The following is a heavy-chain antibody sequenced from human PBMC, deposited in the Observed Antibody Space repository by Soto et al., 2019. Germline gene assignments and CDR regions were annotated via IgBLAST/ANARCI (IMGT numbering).Heavy chain of an antibody. CDR1: GYTFTSYY. CDR3: ARGIGGSWYFYFYPKVYYPYYATDL. D-gene: IGHD6-13*01. Sequence: GSAVKVSCKASGYTFTSYYMHWVRQAPGQGLEWMGIINPSGGSTGYAQKFQGRVTMTRDTSTSTVYMELSSLRSEDTAVYYCARGIGGSWYFYFYPKVYYPYYATDLWGQGTMVTVSS. J-gene: IGHJ6*02. V-gene: IGHV1-46*01. CDR2: INPSGGST.